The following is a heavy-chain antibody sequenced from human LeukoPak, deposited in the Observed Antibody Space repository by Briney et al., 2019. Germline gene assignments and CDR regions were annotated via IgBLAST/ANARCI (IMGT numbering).Heavy chain of an antibody. V-gene: IGHV3-11*01. CDR2: ISRSGSTK. D-gene: IGHD2-15*01. J-gene: IGHJ6*03. CDR1: GFTFSDYN. CDR3: ARVLRYCSGGNCYSGGLGYMDV. Sequence: GGSLRLSCAASGFTFSDYNMRWVRQAPGKGLEWVSSISRSGSTKYYADSVKGRFTISRDNAKDSLFLQMNSLRAEDTAVYYCARVLRYCSGGNCYSGGLGYMDVWGKGTTVTISS.